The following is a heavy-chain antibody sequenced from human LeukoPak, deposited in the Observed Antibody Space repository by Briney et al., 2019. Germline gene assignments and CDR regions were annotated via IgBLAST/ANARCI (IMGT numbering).Heavy chain of an antibody. CDR2: ISPDGSAT. CDR3: GRSIDY. Sequence: PGGSLRLSCEASGFTFSNYWMNWVRQAPGKGLEWVANISPDGSATSYVDSMKGRVTISRDNAKNSLYLQLYSLRAEGTAVYYCGRSIDYWGQGTLVTVSS. V-gene: IGHV3-7*01. J-gene: IGHJ4*02. CDR1: GFTFSNYW.